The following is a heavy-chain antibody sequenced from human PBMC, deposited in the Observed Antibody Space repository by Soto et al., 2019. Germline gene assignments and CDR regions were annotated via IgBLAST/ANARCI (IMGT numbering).Heavy chain of an antibody. D-gene: IGHD6-19*01. CDR3: AHLSDAETVAGTGLDY. Sequence: QITLKESGPTLVKPTQTLTLTCTFSGFSLTTSGVGVGWIRQPPGKALEWLALIYWTDDERYSPSLKSRLTITKDTSKNQVVLTMTNMDPVDTATYYCAHLSDAETVAGTGLDYWGQGTLVTVSS. CDR1: GFSLTTSGVG. CDR2: IYWTDDE. J-gene: IGHJ4*02. V-gene: IGHV2-5*01.